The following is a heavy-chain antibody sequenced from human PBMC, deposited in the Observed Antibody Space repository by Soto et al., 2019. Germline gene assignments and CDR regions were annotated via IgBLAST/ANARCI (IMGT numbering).Heavy chain of an antibody. CDR3: ARQKIVVIPAPTNEGLPVDLSTVFGVDSFDS. Sequence: QLQLQESGPGLVKPSETLSLTCTVSGDSISSSNYYWGWIRQPPGKGLEWIGSIHYSGSTYYNPSLKSRVTISVDTSKNQFSLKLSSVTAADTAAYYCARQKIVVIPAPTNEGLPVDLSTVFGVDSFDSWGQGTLVTVSS. V-gene: IGHV4-39*01. D-gene: IGHD2-2*01. J-gene: IGHJ4*02. CDR2: IHYSGST. CDR1: GDSISSSNYY.